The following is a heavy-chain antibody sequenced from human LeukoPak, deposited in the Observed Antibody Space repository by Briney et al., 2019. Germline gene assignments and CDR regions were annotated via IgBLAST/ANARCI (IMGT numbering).Heavy chain of an antibody. Sequence: SETLSLTCAVYGGSFSGYYWSWFRQPPGKGLEWIGEINHSGSTNYNPSLKSRVTISVDTSKNQFSLKLSSVTAADTAVYYCARAPPSYGSGSYYSRGYWFDPWGQGTLVTVSS. CDR1: GGSFSGYY. J-gene: IGHJ5*02. CDR2: INHSGST. CDR3: ARAPPSYGSGSYYSRGYWFDP. V-gene: IGHV4-34*01. D-gene: IGHD3-10*01.